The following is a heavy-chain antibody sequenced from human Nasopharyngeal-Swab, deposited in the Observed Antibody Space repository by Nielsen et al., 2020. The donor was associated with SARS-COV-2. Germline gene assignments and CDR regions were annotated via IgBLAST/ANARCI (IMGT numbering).Heavy chain of an antibody. CDR2: IIPIFGTA. CDR3: ARADTYSSSMDV. D-gene: IGHD6-6*01. J-gene: IGHJ6*02. Sequence: SVKVSCKASGYTFTGYYMHWVRQAPGQGLEWMGGIIPIFGTANYAQKFQGRVTITADESTSTAYMELSSLRSEDTAVYYCARADTYSSSMDVWGQGTTVTVSS. V-gene: IGHV1-69*13. CDR1: GYTFTGYY.